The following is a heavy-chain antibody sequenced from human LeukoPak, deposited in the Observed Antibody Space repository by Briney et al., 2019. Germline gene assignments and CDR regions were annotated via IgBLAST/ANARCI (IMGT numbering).Heavy chain of an antibody. V-gene: IGHV3-33*01. Sequence: PGRSLRLSCAASGFTFSSYGMHWVRQAPGKGLEWVAVIWYDGSNKYYADSVKGRFTTSRDNSKNTLYLQMNSLRAEDTAVYYCARGQQLVRQKYYYYYGMDVWGKGTTVTVPS. CDR2: IWYDGSNK. CDR3: ARGQQLVRQKYYYYYGMDV. CDR1: GFTFSSYG. D-gene: IGHD6-13*01. J-gene: IGHJ6*04.